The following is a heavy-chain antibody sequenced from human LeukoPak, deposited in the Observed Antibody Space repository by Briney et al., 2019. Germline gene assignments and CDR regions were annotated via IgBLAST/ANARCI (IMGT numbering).Heavy chain of an antibody. CDR1: GGSISSSTYY. V-gene: IGHV4-39*07. Sequence: SETLSLTCTVSGGSISSSTYYWGWIRQSPGKGLEWIGSTLNSGSTYYNPSLKSRVTISVDTSKNQFSLKLRSVTAADTAVYYCARGIAVAGFRFDPWGQGTLVTVSS. J-gene: IGHJ5*02. D-gene: IGHD6-19*01. CDR3: ARGIAVAGFRFDP. CDR2: TLNSGST.